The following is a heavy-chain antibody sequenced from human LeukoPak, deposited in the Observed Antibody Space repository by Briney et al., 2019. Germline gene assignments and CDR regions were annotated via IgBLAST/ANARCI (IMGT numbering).Heavy chain of an antibody. CDR2: ISSSISYI. J-gene: IGHJ4*02. V-gene: IGHV3-21*01. D-gene: IGHD3-9*01. CDR3: ARAFVPDILTGYYDFDY. Sequence: NPGGSLRLSCAASGFTFSSYSMNWVRQAPGKGLEWVSSISSSISYIYYADSVKGRFTISTDNAKNSLYLQMNSLRAEDTAVYYCARAFVPDILTGYYDFDYWGQGTLVTVSS. CDR1: GFTFSSYS.